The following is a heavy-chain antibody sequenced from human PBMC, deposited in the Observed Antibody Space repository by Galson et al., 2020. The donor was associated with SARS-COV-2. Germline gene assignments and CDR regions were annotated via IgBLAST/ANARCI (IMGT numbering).Heavy chain of an antibody. J-gene: IGHJ6*02. CDR3: ARGGRIAAAGPENLNYYYYGMDV. CDR1: GGSISSYY. CDR2: IYTSGST. D-gene: IGHD6-13*01. V-gene: IGHV4-4*07. Sequence: SETLSLTCTVSGGSISSYYWSWIRQPAGKGLEWIGRIYTSGSTNYNPSLKSRVTMSVDTSKNQFSLKLSSVTAADTAVYYCARGGRIAAAGPENLNYYYYGMDVWGQGTTVTVSS.